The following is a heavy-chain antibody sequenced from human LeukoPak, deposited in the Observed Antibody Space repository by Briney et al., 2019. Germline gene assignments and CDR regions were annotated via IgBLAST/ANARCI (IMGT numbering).Heavy chain of an antibody. Sequence: TGGSLRLSCAASGFTFSTYSMNWVRQAPGKGLEWVSTISSTSAYIYYADSVKGRFTISRDNAKNSLYLQMNSLRVEDTAVYYCARDSQTRSALEFWGQGTMVTVSS. CDR3: ARDSQTRSALEF. CDR2: ISSTSAYI. D-gene: IGHD1-14*01. V-gene: IGHV3-21*06. J-gene: IGHJ3*01. CDR1: GFTFSTYS.